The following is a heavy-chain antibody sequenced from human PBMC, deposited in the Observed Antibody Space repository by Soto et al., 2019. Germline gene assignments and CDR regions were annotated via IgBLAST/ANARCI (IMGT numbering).Heavy chain of an antibody. J-gene: IGHJ5*02. CDR1: GYTFTGYF. D-gene: IGHD3-3*01. CDR2: INPNSGAT. V-gene: IGHV1-2*02. Sequence: PSVQVSCKASGYTFTGYFMHWVRQAPGQGLEWMGWINPNSGATKYAQKFQGRVTLSRDTSISTAYMELSGLRSDDTAVYYCARGGGTILAPLPWGQGTLVTVPQ. CDR3: ARGGGTILAPLP.